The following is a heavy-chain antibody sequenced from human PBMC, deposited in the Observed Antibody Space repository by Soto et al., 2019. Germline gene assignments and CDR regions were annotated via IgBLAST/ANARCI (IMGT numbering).Heavy chain of an antibody. CDR1: GFTFSSYA. V-gene: IGHV3-30-3*01. Sequence: QVQLVESGGGVVQPGRSLRLSCAASGFTFSSYAMHWVRQAPGKGLEWVAVISYDGSNKYYADSLKGRFTISRDNSKNTLYLQMNSLRAEDTAVYYCARDFSYDYVWGSYRLDYWGQGTLVTVSS. CDR3: ARDFSYDYVWGSYRLDY. D-gene: IGHD3-16*02. CDR2: ISYDGSNK. J-gene: IGHJ4*02.